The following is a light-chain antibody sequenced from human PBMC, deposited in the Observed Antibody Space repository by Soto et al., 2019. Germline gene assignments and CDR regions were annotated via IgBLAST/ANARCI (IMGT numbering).Light chain of an antibody. V-gene: IGLV2-14*01. Sequence: QSALTQPASVSGSPGQSITISCTGTSSDVGNYILVSWYRQHPGKAPKLMIYDINNRPSGVSNRFSGSKSGNTASLTISGLQAEDEADYYCVSYTTSASYVFGTGTQLTVL. CDR2: DIN. CDR1: SSDVGNYIL. J-gene: IGLJ1*01. CDR3: VSYTTSASYV.